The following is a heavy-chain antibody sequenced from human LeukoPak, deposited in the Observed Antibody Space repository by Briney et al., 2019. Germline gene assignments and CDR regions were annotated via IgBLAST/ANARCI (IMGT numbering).Heavy chain of an antibody. CDR2: IFYSGST. J-gene: IGHJ4*02. V-gene: IGHV4-59*08. CDR1: GGSITGYY. Sequence: SETLSLTCTVSGGSITGYYWSWIRQPPGKGLEWIGYIFYSGSTSYNPSLKSRVTISVDTSKNQFSLKLTSVTAADTAVYYCARHPRSGWYIQPIDYWGQGTLVTVSS. CDR3: ARHPRSGWYIQPIDY. D-gene: IGHD6-19*01.